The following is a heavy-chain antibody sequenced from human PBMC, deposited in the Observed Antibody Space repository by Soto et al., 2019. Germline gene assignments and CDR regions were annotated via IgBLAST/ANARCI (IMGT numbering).Heavy chain of an antibody. CDR3: APAYSNSWPNDWFDP. Sequence: EVQLLESGGGWLQPGGSLRLSCAASGFTFSSYAMNWVRQAPGKGLEWFSGITGSVAGSYYSDSVKGRFTISRDNSKNTLYLSMNSLRAEDTAVYYCAPAYSNSWPNDWFDPWGQGTLVTVSS. CDR1: GFTFSSYA. CDR2: ITGSVAGS. V-gene: IGHV3-23*01. J-gene: IGHJ5*02. D-gene: IGHD6-13*01.